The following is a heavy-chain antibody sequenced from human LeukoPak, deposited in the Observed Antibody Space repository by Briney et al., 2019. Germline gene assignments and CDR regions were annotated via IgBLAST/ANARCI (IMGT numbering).Heavy chain of an antibody. V-gene: IGHV4-34*01. D-gene: IGHD1-1*01. J-gene: IGHJ4*02. CDR3: AGRWTAGTTGLVY. Sequence: SETLSLTCAVYGGSFSGYYWSWIRQPPGKGLEWIGEINHSGSTNYNPSLKSRVTISVDTSKNQFSLKLSSVTAADTAVYYCAGRWTAGTTGLVYCGQGTLVTVSP. CDR1: GGSFSGYY. CDR2: INHSGST.